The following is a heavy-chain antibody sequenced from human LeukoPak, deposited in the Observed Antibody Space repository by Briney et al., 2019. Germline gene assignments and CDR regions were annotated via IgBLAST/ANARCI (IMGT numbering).Heavy chain of an antibody. CDR1: GGTFSSYA. V-gene: IGHV1-69*04. CDR2: IIPILGIA. CDR3: ARVMNWFDP. Sequence: ASVKVSCKASGGTFSSYAISWVRQARGQGLEWMGRIIPILGIANYAQKFQGRVTITADKSTSTAYMELSSLRSEDTAVYYCARVMNWFDPWGQGTLVTVSS. J-gene: IGHJ5*02.